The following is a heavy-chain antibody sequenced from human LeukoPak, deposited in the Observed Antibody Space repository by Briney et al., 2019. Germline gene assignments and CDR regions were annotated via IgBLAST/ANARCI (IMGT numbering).Heavy chain of an antibody. V-gene: IGHV3-30*02. D-gene: IGHD6-19*01. CDR2: IWYDGSNE. CDR3: AKEDAGIAVAGVDAFDI. CDR1: GFTLSSHG. Sequence: GGSLRLSCAASGFTLSSHGMHWVRQAPGKGLEWVAVIWYDGSNEYYADSVKGRFTISRDNSKNTPYLQMNSLRAEDTAVYYCAKEDAGIAVAGVDAFDIWGQGTMVTVSS. J-gene: IGHJ3*02.